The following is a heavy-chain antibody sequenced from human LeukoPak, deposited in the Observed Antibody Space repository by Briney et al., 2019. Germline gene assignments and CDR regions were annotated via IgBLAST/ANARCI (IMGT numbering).Heavy chain of an antibody. CDR3: ARGLGAREVGY. Sequence: SETLSLTCAVSGGSISSNNWWNWVRQPPGKGLEWIGEIYHSGSTNYNPSLNSRVTISVDKSKNQFSLKLSSVTAADTAVYYCARGLGAREVGYWGQGTLVTVSS. D-gene: IGHD1-26*01. CDR1: GGSISSNNW. J-gene: IGHJ4*02. CDR2: IYHSGST. V-gene: IGHV4-4*02.